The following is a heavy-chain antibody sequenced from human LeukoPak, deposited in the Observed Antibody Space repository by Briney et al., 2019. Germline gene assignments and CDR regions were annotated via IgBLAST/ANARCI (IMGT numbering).Heavy chain of an antibody. CDR3: ARDLYCSGGSCHDY. V-gene: IGHV1-69*04. J-gene: IGHJ4*02. CDR1: GGTFSSYT. D-gene: IGHD2-15*01. CDR2: IIPILGIA. Sequence: ASVKVSCKASGGTFSSYTISWVRQAPGQGLEWMGRIIPILGIANYAQKFQGRVTMTTDTSTSTAYMELRSLRSDDTAVYYCARDLYCSGGSCHDYWGQGTLVTVSS.